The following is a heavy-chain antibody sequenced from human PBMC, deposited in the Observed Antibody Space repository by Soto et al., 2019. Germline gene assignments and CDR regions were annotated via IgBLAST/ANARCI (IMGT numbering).Heavy chain of an antibody. CDR3: ARDASPNTYGGIDY. V-gene: IGHV4-31*03. D-gene: IGHD3-16*01. CDR2: IYYSGST. CDR1: GGSISSGGYY. J-gene: IGHJ4*02. Sequence: TSETLSLTCTVSGGSISSGGYYWSWIRQHPGKGLEWIGYIYYSGSTYYNPSLKSRVTISVDTSKNQFSLKLSSVTAADTAAYYCARDASPNTYGGIDYWGQGTLVTVSS.